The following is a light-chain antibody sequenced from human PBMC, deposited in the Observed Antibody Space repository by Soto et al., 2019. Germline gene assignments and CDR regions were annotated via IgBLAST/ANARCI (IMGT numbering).Light chain of an antibody. CDR2: DVN. Sequence: QSALTQPRSVSGSPGQSVTISCTGTSSDVGGYNYFSWYQQYPGNAPKFIIYDVNKRPSGVPDRFSGSKSGNTASLTISGLQAEDEADYYCCSYTGSYTWVFGGVTKLTVL. V-gene: IGLV2-11*01. CDR3: CSYTGSYTWV. CDR1: SSDVGGYNY. J-gene: IGLJ3*02.